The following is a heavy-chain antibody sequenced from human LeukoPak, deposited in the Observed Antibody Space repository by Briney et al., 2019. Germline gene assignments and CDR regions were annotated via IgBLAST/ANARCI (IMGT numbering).Heavy chain of an antibody. Sequence: SETLSLTCTVSGGSISNHYWSWIRQPPGKGLEWIGYIYYSGSTNYNPSLKSRVTISVDTSKNQFSLKLSSVTAADTAVYYCARENMVRGVFDYWGQGTLVTVSS. V-gene: IGHV4-59*11. CDR2: IYYSGST. D-gene: IGHD3-10*01. CDR1: GGSISNHY. CDR3: ARENMVRGVFDY. J-gene: IGHJ4*02.